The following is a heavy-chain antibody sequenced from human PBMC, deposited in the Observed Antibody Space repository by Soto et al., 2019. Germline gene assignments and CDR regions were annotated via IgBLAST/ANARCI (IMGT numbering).Heavy chain of an antibody. J-gene: IGHJ3*02. CDR1: GGSISSYY. CDR3: AREAYSGGDCYVVDAFDI. V-gene: IGHV4-59*01. D-gene: IGHD2-21*02. CDR2: IYYSGST. Sequence: PSETLSLTCTVSGGSISSYYWSWIRQPPGKGLEWIGYIYYSGSTNYNPSLKSRVTISVDTSKNQFSLKLSSVTAADTAVYYCAREAYSGGDCYVVDAFDIWGQGTMVTVSS.